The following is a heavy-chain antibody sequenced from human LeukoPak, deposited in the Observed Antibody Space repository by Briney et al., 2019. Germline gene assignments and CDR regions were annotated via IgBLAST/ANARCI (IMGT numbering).Heavy chain of an antibody. J-gene: IGHJ4*02. CDR3: AKLPSAIAAAGTFDY. D-gene: IGHD6-13*01. V-gene: IGHV3-23*01. CDR1: GFTFSSYA. CDR2: ISGSGAGT. Sequence: PGGSLRLSCAASGFTFSSYAMSWVRQAPGKGLEWVSAISGSGAGTYYADSLKGRFTISRGNSKNTLYLQMNSLRAEDTAVYYCAKLPSAIAAAGTFDYWGQGTLVTVSS.